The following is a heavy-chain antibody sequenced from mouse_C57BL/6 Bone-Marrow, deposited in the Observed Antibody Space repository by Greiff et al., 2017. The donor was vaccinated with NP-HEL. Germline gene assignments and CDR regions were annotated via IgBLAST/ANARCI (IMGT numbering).Heavy chain of an antibody. D-gene: IGHD1-1*01. CDR2: INPNNGGT. J-gene: IGHJ3*01. Sequence: VQLQQSGPELVKPGASVKISCKASGYTFTDYYMNWVKQSHGKSLEWIGDINPNNGGTSYNQKFKGKATLTVDKSSSTAYMELRSLTSEDSAVYYCARYYGSSLWFAYWGQGTLVTVSA. CDR1: GYTFTDYY. CDR3: ARYYGSSLWFAY. V-gene: IGHV1-26*01.